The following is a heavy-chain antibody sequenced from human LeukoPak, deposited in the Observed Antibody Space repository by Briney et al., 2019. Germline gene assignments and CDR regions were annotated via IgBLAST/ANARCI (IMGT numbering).Heavy chain of an antibody. J-gene: IGHJ5*02. D-gene: IGHD3-10*01. CDR1: GGSIRSGDYY. CDR2: IYYSGSA. CDR3: ARRHDYSGSGTFSFDP. V-gene: IGHV4-30-4*01. Sequence: PSQTLSLTCTVSGGSIRSGDYYWSWIRQPPGKGLEWIGYIYYSGSAYYTPSLKSRVTLSVDTSKNQFSLELSSVTAADAAVYYCARRHDYSGSGTFSFDPWGQGTLVTVSP.